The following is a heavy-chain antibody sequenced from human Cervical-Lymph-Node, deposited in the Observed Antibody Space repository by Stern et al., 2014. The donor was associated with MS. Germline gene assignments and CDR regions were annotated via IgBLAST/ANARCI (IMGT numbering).Heavy chain of an antibody. J-gene: IGHJ2*01. V-gene: IGHV1-2*02. D-gene: IGHD2-21*01. CDR3: ARRDSFADPYWFFDL. CDR2: ISPHSGDT. Sequence: VQLLQSGAEVKKPGASVKVSCKASGFIFTDYYMHWVRQAPGQGPEWMGWISPHSGDTNYAQKFQGRVTMTRDTSISTAYMELSRLRSDDTALYYCARRDSFADPYWFFDLWGRGTLVTISS. CDR1: GFIFTDYY.